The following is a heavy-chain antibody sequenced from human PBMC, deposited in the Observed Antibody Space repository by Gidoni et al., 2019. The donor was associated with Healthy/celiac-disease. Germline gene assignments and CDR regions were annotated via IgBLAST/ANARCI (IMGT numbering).Heavy chain of an antibody. V-gene: IGHV3-30-3*01. Sequence: QVQLVASGGGVVQPGESLRLSCAASGFTFSSYARHWVRQAPGKGLEWVAVISYDGSNKYYADSVKGRFTISRDNSKNTLYLQMNSLRAEDTAVYYCARVGRWLQSHFDYWGQGTLVTVSS. CDR2: ISYDGSNK. CDR3: ARVGRWLQSHFDY. CDR1: GFTFSSYA. J-gene: IGHJ4*02. D-gene: IGHD5-12*01.